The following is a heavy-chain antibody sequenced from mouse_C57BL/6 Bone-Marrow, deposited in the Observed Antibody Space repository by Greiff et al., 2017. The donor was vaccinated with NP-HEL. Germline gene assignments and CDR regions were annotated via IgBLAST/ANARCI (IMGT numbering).Heavy chain of an antibody. CDR1: GYSFTGYS. V-gene: IGHV1-42*01. J-gene: IGHJ2*01. CDR2: FNPSTGGT. D-gene: IGHD2-3*01. Sequence: EVQLQQSGPELVKPGASVKLSCKASGYSFTGYSMHWVKQSPAKSLEWIGEFNPSTGGTTYNQKFKAKATLTVAKSSSTAYMQLKSLTSEDSAVYYGAIRLLLPYYCDYWGQGTTLTVSS. CDR3: AIRLLLPYYCDY.